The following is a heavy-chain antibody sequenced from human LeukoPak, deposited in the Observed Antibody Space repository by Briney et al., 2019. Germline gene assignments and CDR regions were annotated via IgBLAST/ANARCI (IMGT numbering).Heavy chain of an antibody. CDR2: IIPIFGTA. CDR3: AREGRDYGDYVGYFDY. D-gene: IGHD4-17*01. CDR1: GGTFDSYA. J-gene: IGHJ4*02. V-gene: IGHV1-69*13. Sequence: SVKVSCKASGGTFDSYAISWVRKAPGQGLEWMGGIIPIFGTANYAQKFQGRVTITADESTSTAYMELSSLRSEDTAVYYCAREGRDYGDYVGYFDYWGQGTLVTVSS.